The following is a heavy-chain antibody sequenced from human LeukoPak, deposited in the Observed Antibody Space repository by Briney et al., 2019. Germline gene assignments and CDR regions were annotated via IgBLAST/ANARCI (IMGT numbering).Heavy chain of an antibody. Sequence: GGSLRLSCAASGFTLSSYWMSWVRQTPGKGLEWVANIKQDGSEEYYVDSVKGRFTISRDNAKNSLSLQMDSLRTEDTAVYYCVRGEAHDAWGQGTLITVSS. J-gene: IGHJ5*02. CDR3: VRGEAHDA. D-gene: IGHD1-26*01. V-gene: IGHV3-7*01. CDR1: GFTLSSYW. CDR2: IKQDGSEE.